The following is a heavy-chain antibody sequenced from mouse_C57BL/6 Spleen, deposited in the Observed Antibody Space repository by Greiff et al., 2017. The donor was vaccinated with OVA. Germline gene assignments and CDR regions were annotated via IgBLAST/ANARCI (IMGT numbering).Heavy chain of an antibody. D-gene: IGHD1-1*01. CDR1: GYTFTDYN. Sequence: EVQLQQSGPELVKPGASVKIPCKASGYTFTDYNMDWVKQSHGKSLEWIGDINPNNGGTIYNQKFKGKATLTVDKSSSTAYMELRSLTSEDTAVYYCARGYGSSLYYAMDYWGQGTSVTVSS. V-gene: IGHV1-18*01. J-gene: IGHJ4*01. CDR2: INPNNGGT. CDR3: ARGYGSSLYYAMDY.